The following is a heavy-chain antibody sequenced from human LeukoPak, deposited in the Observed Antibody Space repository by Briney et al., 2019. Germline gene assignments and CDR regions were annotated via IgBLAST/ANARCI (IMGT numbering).Heavy chain of an antibody. Sequence: GGSLRLSCAASGFTFSIYSMNWVRQAPGKGLEWVSSISASSNDIDYADSIKGRFTISRDNAKNSLYLQMNSLRAEDTAVYYCAELGITMIGGVWGKGTTVTISS. V-gene: IGHV3-21*01. CDR1: GFTFSIYS. D-gene: IGHD3-10*02. CDR2: ISASSNDI. J-gene: IGHJ6*04. CDR3: AELGITMIGGV.